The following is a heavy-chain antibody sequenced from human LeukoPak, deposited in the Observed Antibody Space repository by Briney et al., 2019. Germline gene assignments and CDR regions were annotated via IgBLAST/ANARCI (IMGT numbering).Heavy chain of an antibody. V-gene: IGHV3-7*01. D-gene: IGHD5-24*01. Sequence: PGGSLRLSCAASGFTFSSYWMTWVRQAPGKGLEWVANLNQGGSQKYYVDSVKGRFTISRDNAKNSLYVQMNSLRAEDTAVYYCARDNYYFDYWGQGTLVTVSS. CDR3: ARDNYYFDY. J-gene: IGHJ4*02. CDR2: LNQGGSQK. CDR1: GFTFSSYW.